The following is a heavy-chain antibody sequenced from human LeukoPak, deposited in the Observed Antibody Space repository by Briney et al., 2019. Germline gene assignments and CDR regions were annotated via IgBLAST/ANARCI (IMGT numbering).Heavy chain of an antibody. J-gene: IGHJ5*02. Sequence: SETLSLTCTVSGYSISSGYYWSRIRQPPGKGLEWIGYIYYSGSTNYNPSLKSRVTISVDTSKNQFSLKLSSVTAADTAVYYCARVEGNWFDPWGQGTLVTVSS. CDR1: GYSISSGYY. CDR3: ARVEGNWFDP. CDR2: IYYSGST. D-gene: IGHD1-1*01. V-gene: IGHV4-61*01.